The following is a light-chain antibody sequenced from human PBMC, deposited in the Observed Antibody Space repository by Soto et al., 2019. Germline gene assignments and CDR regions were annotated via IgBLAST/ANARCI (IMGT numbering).Light chain of an antibody. Sequence: EIVLTQSPGPLSLSPGERATLSCRASQSVSSSYLAWYQQKVGRAPRLLIYGASSRATGIPDRFSGSGSGTDFTLTITRLEPEDFAVYYCQQYGSSPRTFGQGTRLEIK. J-gene: IGKJ5*01. V-gene: IGKV3-20*01. CDR2: GAS. CDR1: QSVSSSY. CDR3: QQYGSSPRT.